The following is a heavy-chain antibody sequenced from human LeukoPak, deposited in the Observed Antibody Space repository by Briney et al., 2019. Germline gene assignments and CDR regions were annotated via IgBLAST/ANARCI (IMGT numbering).Heavy chain of an antibody. V-gene: IGHV4-39*01. CDR3: ARRIAVAGTVSLMGWFDP. J-gene: IGHJ5*02. D-gene: IGHD6-19*01. Sequence: SETLSLTCTVSGGSISSSSYYWGWIRQPPGKGLEWIGSIYYSGSTYYNPSLKSRVTISVDTSKNQFSLKLSSVTAADTAVYYCARRIAVAGTVSLMGWFDPWGQGTLVTVSS. CDR2: IYYSGST. CDR1: GGSISSSSYY.